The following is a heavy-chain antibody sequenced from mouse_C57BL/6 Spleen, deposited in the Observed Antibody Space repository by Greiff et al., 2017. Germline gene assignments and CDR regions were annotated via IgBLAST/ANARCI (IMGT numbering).Heavy chain of an antibody. CDR1: GYSFTSYY. J-gene: IGHJ3*01. V-gene: IGHV1-66*01. Sequence: QVQLQQSGPELVKPGASVKISCKASGYSFTSYYIHWVKQRPGQGLEWIGWLYPGSGNTKYNEKFKGKATLTADTSSSTAYMQLSSLTSEDSAVYYCARTAWFAYWGQGTLVTVSA. CDR3: ARTAWFAY. CDR2: LYPGSGNT.